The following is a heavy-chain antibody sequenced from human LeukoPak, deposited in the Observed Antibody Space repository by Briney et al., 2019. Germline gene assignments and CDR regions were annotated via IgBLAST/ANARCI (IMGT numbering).Heavy chain of an antibody. CDR3: ARDRWPVTRIHYYYSMDV. CDR1: GYTFTRYY. Sequence: ASVKVSCKAFGYTFTRYYMHWVRQAPGQGPEWMGVISPSGGSTTYAQKFQGRVTITADKSTTTAYMELSSLRSDDTAVYYCARDRWPVTRIHYYYSMDVWGKGTTVTVSS. D-gene: IGHD4-17*01. CDR2: ISPSGGST. V-gene: IGHV1-46*01. J-gene: IGHJ6*03.